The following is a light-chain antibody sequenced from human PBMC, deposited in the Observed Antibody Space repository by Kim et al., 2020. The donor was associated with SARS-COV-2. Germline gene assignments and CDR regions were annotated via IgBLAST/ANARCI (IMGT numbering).Light chain of an antibody. CDR1: QGISTW. J-gene: IGKJ4*01. Sequence: ASVGDRVTITCRASQGISTWLAWYQQKPDKAPKSLIFAASSLHSGVPSRFSGSGFGTDFTLTIISLQPEDFATYYCQQYDINPLTFGGGTKVDIK. V-gene: IGKV1D-16*01. CDR2: AAS. CDR3: QQYDINPLT.